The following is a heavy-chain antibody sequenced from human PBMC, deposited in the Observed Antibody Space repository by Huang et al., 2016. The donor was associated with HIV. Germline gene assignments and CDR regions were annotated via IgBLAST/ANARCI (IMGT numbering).Heavy chain of an antibody. Sequence: QLVESGGDSVQSGRSLRLSCRGSGFIFNNFAINWFRKSTGKGLEWIGFVRSKAFGGTSMIAPSVKDRFTVSRDEAKNVAFLQMENLQVGYTAIYYCSPTGDDYFYFYMDVWGNGTAVTVS. CDR1: GFIFNNFA. D-gene: IGHD4-17*01. CDR2: VRSKAFGGTS. V-gene: IGHV3-49*03. CDR3: SPTGDDYFYFYMDV. J-gene: IGHJ6*03.